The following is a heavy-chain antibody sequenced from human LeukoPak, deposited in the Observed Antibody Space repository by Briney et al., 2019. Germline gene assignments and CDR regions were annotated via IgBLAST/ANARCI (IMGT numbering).Heavy chain of an antibody. CDR3: ARAGYCSGGSCPLLDP. Sequence: PSQSLSLTCAVSGGSISSGGYSWSWIRQPPRKGLEWIGYTYHSGSTYYNPSPKSRVTISVDRSKNQFSLKLSSVTAADTAVYYCARAGYCSGGSCPLLDPWGQGTLVTVSS. D-gene: IGHD2-15*01. CDR1: GGSISSGGYS. V-gene: IGHV4-30-2*01. J-gene: IGHJ5*02. CDR2: TYHSGST.